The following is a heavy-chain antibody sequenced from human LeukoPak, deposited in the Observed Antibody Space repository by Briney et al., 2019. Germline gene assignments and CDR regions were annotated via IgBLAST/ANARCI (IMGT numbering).Heavy chain of an antibody. Sequence: GASVKVSCKASGGTFSSYAISWVRQAPGQGLEWIGRIIPIFGTANYAQKFQGRVTITTDESTSTAYMELSSLRSEDTAVYYCASAGYYYGSGSYYNGTFDYWGQGTLVTVSS. D-gene: IGHD3-10*01. CDR1: GGTFSSYA. V-gene: IGHV1-69*05. J-gene: IGHJ4*02. CDR2: IIPIFGTA. CDR3: ASAGYYYGSGSYYNGTFDY.